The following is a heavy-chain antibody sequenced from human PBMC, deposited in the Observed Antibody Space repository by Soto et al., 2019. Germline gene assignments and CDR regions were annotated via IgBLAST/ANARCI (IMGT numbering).Heavy chain of an antibody. CDR2: IYYSGST. Sequence: QVQLQESGPGLVKPSETLSLTCTVSGGSISGYYWSWFRQPPGKGLEWIGYIYYSGSTTYTPSLKSRVXXXVXXSKNQFSLRLNSVTAADTAVYYCASLGGYYQAFDQWGQGSLVTVSS. J-gene: IGHJ4*02. D-gene: IGHD3-22*01. CDR1: GGSISGYY. V-gene: IGHV4-59*08. CDR3: ASLGGYYQAFDQ.